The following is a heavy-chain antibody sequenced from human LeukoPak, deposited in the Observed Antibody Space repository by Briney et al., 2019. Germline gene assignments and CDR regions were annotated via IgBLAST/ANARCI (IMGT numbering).Heavy chain of an antibody. D-gene: IGHD6-19*01. CDR1: GGSISSGGYY. Sequence: PSETLSLTCSVSGGSISSGGYYWSWIRQHPGKGLEWIGYIYYSGSTYYNPSLKSRVTISVDTSKNQFSLKLSSVTAADTAVYYCARVRLWLGSSYYYGMDVWGQGTTVTVSS. V-gene: IGHV4-31*03. CDR2: IYYSGST. J-gene: IGHJ6*02. CDR3: ARVRLWLGSSYYYGMDV.